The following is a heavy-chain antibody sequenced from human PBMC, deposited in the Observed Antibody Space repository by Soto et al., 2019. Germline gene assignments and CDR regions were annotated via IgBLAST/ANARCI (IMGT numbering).Heavy chain of an antibody. V-gene: IGHV4-31*03. Sequence: SETLSLTCTVSGGSISSGGYYWSWIRQHPGKGLEWIGYIYYSGSTYYNPSLKSRVTISVDTSKNQFSLKLSSVTAADTAVYYCAMTHQQQLAFGAFDIWGQGTMVTVSS. CDR1: GGSISSGGYY. D-gene: IGHD6-13*01. CDR2: IYYSGST. J-gene: IGHJ3*02. CDR3: AMTHQQQLAFGAFDI.